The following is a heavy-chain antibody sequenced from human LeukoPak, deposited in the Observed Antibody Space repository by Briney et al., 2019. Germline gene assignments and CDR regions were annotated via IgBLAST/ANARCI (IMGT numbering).Heavy chain of an antibody. V-gene: IGHV3-23*01. CDR3: ARDHVVAPYFDY. Sequence: GGSLRLSCAASGFTFSSYAMSWVRQAPGKGLEWVSAISGSGGSTYYADSVKGRFTISRDNAKNSLYLQMNSLRAEDTAVYYCARDHVVAPYFDYWGQGTLVTVSS. D-gene: IGHD2-15*01. CDR2: ISGSGGST. J-gene: IGHJ4*02. CDR1: GFTFSSYA.